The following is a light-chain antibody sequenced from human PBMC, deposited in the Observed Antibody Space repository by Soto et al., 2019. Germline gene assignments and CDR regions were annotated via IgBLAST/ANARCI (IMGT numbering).Light chain of an antibody. CDR2: AVR. CDR3: SAYTARSTLV. Sequence: QSALTQPASVSGSAGQSITISCSGTMRDVGAYNLVSWYQQHPGTAPKLLIYAVRNRPSGISSRVSGSRSGNTASLTISGLQSEDEGDYYCSAYTARSTLVFGGGTKLTVL. CDR1: MRDVGAYNL. J-gene: IGLJ3*02. V-gene: IGLV2-14*01.